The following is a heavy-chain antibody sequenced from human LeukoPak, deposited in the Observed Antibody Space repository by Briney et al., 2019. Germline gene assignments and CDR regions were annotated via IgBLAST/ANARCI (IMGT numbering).Heavy chain of an antibody. V-gene: IGHV3-7*01. CDR2: IKPNGRET. Sequence: PGGSLRLSCAASGFTLSSYWMNWVRQAPGKGLEWVANIKPNGRETYYVDSVKGRFTISRDNAKSSLYLQMNSLRAEDTAVYYCARDYNLGQGTLVTVSS. J-gene: IGHJ4*02. CDR1: GFTLSSYW. CDR3: ARDYN.